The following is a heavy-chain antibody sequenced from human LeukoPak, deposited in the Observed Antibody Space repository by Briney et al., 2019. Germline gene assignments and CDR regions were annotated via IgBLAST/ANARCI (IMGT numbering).Heavy chain of an antibody. Sequence: ASVKVSCKASGGTFSSYAISWVRQAPGQGLEWMGRIIPIFGTANYAQKFQGRVTITTDESTSTAYMELSSLRSEDTAVYYCARDGRPRAEAGLDEYFQHWGQGTLVTVSS. CDR2: IIPIFGTA. J-gene: IGHJ1*01. D-gene: IGHD6-19*01. V-gene: IGHV1-69*05. CDR1: GGTFSSYA. CDR3: ARDGRPRAEAGLDEYFQH.